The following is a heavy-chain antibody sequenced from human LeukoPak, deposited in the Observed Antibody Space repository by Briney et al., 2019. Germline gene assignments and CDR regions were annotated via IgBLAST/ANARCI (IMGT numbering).Heavy chain of an antibody. CDR3: ARHEHQLLFRAVGYFDY. CDR1: GGSISSGDYY. Sequence: PSETLSLTCTVSGGSISSGDYYWSWIRQPPGKGLEWIGYIYYSGSTYYNPSLKSRVTISVDTSKNQFSLKLSSVTAADTAVYYCARHEHQLLFRAVGYFDYWGQGTLVTVSS. D-gene: IGHD2-2*01. J-gene: IGHJ4*02. V-gene: IGHV4-30-4*01. CDR2: IYYSGST.